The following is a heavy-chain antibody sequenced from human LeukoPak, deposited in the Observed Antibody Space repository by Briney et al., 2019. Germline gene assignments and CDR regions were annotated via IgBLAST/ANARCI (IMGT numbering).Heavy chain of an antibody. Sequence: PSETLSLTCAVYGGSFSGYYWSWIRQPPGKGLEWIGEINHSGSTNYNPSLKSRVTISVDTSKNQFSLKLSSVTAADTAVYYCARGSKYRGSGFGYEFPNWFDPWGQGTLVTVSS. V-gene: IGHV4-34*01. CDR2: INHSGST. J-gene: IGHJ5*02. D-gene: IGHD3-22*01. CDR1: GGSFSGYY. CDR3: ARGSKYRGSGFGYEFPNWFDP.